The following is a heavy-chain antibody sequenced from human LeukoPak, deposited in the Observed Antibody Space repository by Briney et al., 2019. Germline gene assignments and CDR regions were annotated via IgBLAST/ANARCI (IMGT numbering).Heavy chain of an antibody. CDR1: GGSISSYY. D-gene: IGHD2-15*01. CDR2: IYTSGST. V-gene: IGHV4-4*07. J-gene: IGHJ4*02. Sequence: SETLSLTCTVSGGSISSYYWSWVRQPAGKGLEWIGRIYTSGSTGYNPSLKSRVTMSVDTSKNQFSLKLSSVTAADTAVYYCARVDLRAAYFDYWGQGTLVTVSS. CDR3: ARVDLRAAYFDY.